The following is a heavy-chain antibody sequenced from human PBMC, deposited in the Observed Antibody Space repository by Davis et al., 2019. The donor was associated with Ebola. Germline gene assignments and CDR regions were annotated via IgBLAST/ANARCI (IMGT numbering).Heavy chain of an antibody. V-gene: IGHV4-39*07. J-gene: IGHJ4*02. CDR2: IYYSGST. Sequence: MPSETLSLTCTVSGGSISSSSYYWGWIRQPPGKGLEWIGSIYYSGSTYYNPSLKSRVTISVDKSKNQFSLKLSSVTAADTAVYYCAKRSDYRSFDYWGQGTLVTVSS. CDR3: AKRSDYRSFDY. D-gene: IGHD4-11*01. CDR1: GGSISSSSYY.